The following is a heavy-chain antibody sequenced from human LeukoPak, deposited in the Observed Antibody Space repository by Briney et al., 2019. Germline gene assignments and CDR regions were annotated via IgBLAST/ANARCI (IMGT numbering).Heavy chain of an antibody. V-gene: IGHV3-33*06. D-gene: IGHD7-27*01. Sequence: GGSLRLSCAVSGFTLSNYGMHWVRQAPGRGLEWVAVIWYDGTNKYYVDSVRGRFTISRDSSKNTLYLQMNSLRAEDTAVYYCAKSGRNWAYLEYWGQGTLVTVSS. CDR2: IWYDGTNK. CDR3: AKSGRNWAYLEY. J-gene: IGHJ4*02. CDR1: GFTLSNYG.